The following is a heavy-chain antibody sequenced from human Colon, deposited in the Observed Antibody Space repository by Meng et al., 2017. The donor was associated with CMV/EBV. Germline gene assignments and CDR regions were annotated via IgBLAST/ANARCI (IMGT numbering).Heavy chain of an antibody. D-gene: IGHD3-16*01. Sequence: VRLPESGPGLVKPSQNLSPTCPASGPSINSGTSYWSWIRQPAGGGLQWIGRIYTNGNTNYNPSLKSRVTMSIDTSKSHFSLNLMSVTAADTAVYYCARGGADWFDPWGQGILVTVSS. CDR2: IYTNGNT. CDR3: ARGGADWFDP. V-gene: IGHV4-61*02. J-gene: IGHJ5*02. CDR1: GPSINSGTSY.